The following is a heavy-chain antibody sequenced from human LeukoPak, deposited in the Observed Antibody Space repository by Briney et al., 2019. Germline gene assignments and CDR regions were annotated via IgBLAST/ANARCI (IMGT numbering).Heavy chain of an antibody. V-gene: IGHV1-46*01. J-gene: IGHJ4*02. Sequence: ASVKVSCKASGYTFTSYYMHWVRQAPGQGLEWMGIINPSGGSTSYAQKFQGRVTMTRDTSTSTVYMELSSLRSEDTAVYYCARVGGVWGSYRYTIDYWGQGTLVTVSS. CDR2: INPSGGST. CDR1: GYTFTSYY. CDR3: ARVGGVWGSYRYTIDY. D-gene: IGHD3-16*02.